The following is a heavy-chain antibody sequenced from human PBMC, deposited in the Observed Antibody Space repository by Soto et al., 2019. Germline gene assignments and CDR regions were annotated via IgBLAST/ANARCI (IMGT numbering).Heavy chain of an antibody. J-gene: IGHJ5*02. CDR3: AKDLYSSDWYNYFDP. CDR1: GFSFSTTG. D-gene: IGHD6-19*01. V-gene: IGHV3-30*18. Sequence: QVQLVESGGGVVQPGRSLRLSCAASGFSFSTTGMHWVRQAPGKGLEWVAMISHDGGAVHFADSVKGRFTISRDDSKNTLYLQMNSLRPEDTAVYYCAKDLYSSDWYNYFDPWGQGTLVTVSS. CDR2: ISHDGGAV.